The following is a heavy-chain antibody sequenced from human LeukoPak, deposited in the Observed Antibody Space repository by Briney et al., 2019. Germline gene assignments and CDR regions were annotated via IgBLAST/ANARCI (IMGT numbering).Heavy chain of an antibody. J-gene: IGHJ6*03. Sequence: ASVKVSCKASGYTFNNYDINWVRQAPGQGLEWMGWINPNSGGTNYAQKFQGRVTMTRDTSISTAYMELSRLRSDDTAVYYCARNGDFWSGYYYYYYYMDVWGKGTTVTVSS. CDR3: ARNGDFWSGYYYYYYYMDV. CDR2: INPNSGGT. CDR1: GYTFNNYD. V-gene: IGHV1-2*02. D-gene: IGHD3-3*01.